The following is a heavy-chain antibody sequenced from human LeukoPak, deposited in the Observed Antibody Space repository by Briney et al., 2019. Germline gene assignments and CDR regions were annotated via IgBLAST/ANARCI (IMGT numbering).Heavy chain of an antibody. CDR3: ARDIGYSYYFDY. CDR1: GNSLTEVS. Sequence: ASVKVSCKVSGNSLTEVSIHWVRQAPAKGLEWMGGFDPEDDETVFAEKFQGRVTMTTDTSTSTAYMELRSLRSDDTAVYYCARDIGYSYYFDYWGQGTLVTVSS. J-gene: IGHJ4*02. D-gene: IGHD5-18*01. V-gene: IGHV1-24*01. CDR2: FDPEDDET.